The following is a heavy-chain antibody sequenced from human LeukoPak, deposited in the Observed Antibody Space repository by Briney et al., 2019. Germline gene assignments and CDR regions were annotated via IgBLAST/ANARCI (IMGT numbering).Heavy chain of an antibody. V-gene: IGHV4-4*02. Sequence: SGTLSLTCAVSGGSISSSNWWSWVRQPPGKGLEWIGEIYHSGSTNYNPSLKSRVTISVDKSKNQFSLKLSSVTAADTAVYYCARALIAARTHHGAFDIWGQGTMVTVSS. J-gene: IGHJ3*02. CDR1: GGSISSSNW. CDR3: ARALIAARTHHGAFDI. CDR2: IYHSGST. D-gene: IGHD6-6*01.